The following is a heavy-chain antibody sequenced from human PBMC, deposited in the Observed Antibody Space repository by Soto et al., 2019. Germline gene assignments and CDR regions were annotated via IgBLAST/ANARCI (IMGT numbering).Heavy chain of an antibody. Sequence: GASVKVSCKASGGTFSSYAISWVRQAPGQGLEWMGGIIPIFGTANYAQKFQGRVTITADESTSTAYMELSSLRSEDTAVYYCAREESYYYDSSGYRLSIFDYWGQGTLVTVSS. CDR2: IIPIFGTA. V-gene: IGHV1-69*13. CDR1: GGTFSSYA. J-gene: IGHJ4*02. CDR3: AREESYYYDSSGYRLSIFDY. D-gene: IGHD3-22*01.